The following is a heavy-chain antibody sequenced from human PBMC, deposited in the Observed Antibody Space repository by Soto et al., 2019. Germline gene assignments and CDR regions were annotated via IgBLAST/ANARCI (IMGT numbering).Heavy chain of an antibody. CDR1: GYTFTSYA. CDR3: ARDSIVVPAAMSGYYYGMDV. J-gene: IGHJ6*02. Sequence: ASVKVSCKASGYTFTSYAMHWVRQAPGQRLEWMGWINAGNGNTKYSQKFQGRVTITRDTSASTAYMELSSLRSEDTAVYYCARDSIVVPAAMSGYYYGMDVWGQGTTVTVSS. D-gene: IGHD2-2*01. V-gene: IGHV1-3*01. CDR2: INAGNGNT.